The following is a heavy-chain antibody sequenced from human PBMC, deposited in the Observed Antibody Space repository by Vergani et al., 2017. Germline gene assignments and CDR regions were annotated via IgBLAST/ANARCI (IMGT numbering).Heavy chain of an antibody. CDR3: ARDLGDSSGYYDIETFDY. Sequence: QVQLVESGGGVVQPGRSLRLSCAASGFTFSSYGMHWVRQAPGKGLEWVAVISYDGSNKYYADSVKGRFTISRDNAKNSLYLQMNSLRAEDTAVYYCARDLGDSSGYYDIETFDYWGQGTLVTVSS. V-gene: IGHV3-30*03. CDR2: ISYDGSNK. D-gene: IGHD3-22*01. J-gene: IGHJ4*02. CDR1: GFTFSSYG.